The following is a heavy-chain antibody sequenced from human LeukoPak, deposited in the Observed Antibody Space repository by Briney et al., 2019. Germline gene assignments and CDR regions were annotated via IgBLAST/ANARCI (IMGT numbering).Heavy chain of an antibody. D-gene: IGHD5-24*01. CDR3: VRERWQGRDFDY. CDR2: INNSGRT. V-gene: IGHV4-31*03. CDR1: GGTISRCAIY. Sequence: SQSLTLTCTVSGGTISRCAIYWIWMRPHTGQDLEWFGYINNSGRTYYKPSLKSRLAISADTSKNQFSLKLSSVTAADTAVYYCVRERWQGRDFDYWGQGTLVTVSS. J-gene: IGHJ4*02.